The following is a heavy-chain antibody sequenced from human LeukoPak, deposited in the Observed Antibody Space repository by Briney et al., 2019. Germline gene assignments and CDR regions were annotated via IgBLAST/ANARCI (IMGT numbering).Heavy chain of an antibody. CDR1: GFTFSSYA. Sequence: GGSLRLSCAASGFTFSSYAMIWVRQAPGKGLEGVSAISGSGGSTYYADSVKGRFTISRDNSKNTLYLQMNSLRAEDTAVYYCAKSEYCSSTSCYRSYYYGMDVWGQGTTVTVSS. CDR3: AKSEYCSSTSCYRSYYYGMDV. V-gene: IGHV3-23*01. D-gene: IGHD2-2*01. J-gene: IGHJ6*02. CDR2: ISGSGGST.